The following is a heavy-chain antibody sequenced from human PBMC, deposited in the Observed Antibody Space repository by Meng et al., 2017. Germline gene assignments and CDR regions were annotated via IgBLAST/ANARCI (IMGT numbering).Heavy chain of an antibody. Sequence: QMPKSGTGLVTPSPTFSVICAISGDSVYSNSAAWNWLRQSLSRGLEWLGRAYYRSKWYHDYAESVKSQISIDPDTSKNQFFLQLRSVTYEDSAVYYCERGSYSFDSWGQRTLVTVSS. D-gene: IGHD1-26*01. CDR1: GDSVYSNSAA. CDR3: ERGSYSFDS. V-gene: IGHV6-1*01. CDR2: AYYRSKWYH. J-gene: IGHJ4*02.